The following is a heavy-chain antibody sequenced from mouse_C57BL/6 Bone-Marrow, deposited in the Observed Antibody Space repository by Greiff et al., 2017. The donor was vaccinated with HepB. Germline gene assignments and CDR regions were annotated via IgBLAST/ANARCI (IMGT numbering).Heavy chain of an antibody. CDR3: AREGEYDYDDY. CDR1: GYTFTSYW. D-gene: IGHD2-4*01. J-gene: IGHJ2*01. Sequence: QVQLQQPGAELVRPGTSVKLSCKASGYTFTSYWMHWVKQRPGQGLEWIGVIDPSDSYTNYNQKFKGKATLTVDTSSSTAYMQLSSLTSEDSAVYYCAREGEYDYDDYWGQGTTLTVSS. V-gene: IGHV1-59*01. CDR2: IDPSDSYT.